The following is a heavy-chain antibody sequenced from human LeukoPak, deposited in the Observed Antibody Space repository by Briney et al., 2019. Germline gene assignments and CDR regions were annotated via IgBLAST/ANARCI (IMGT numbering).Heavy chain of an antibody. D-gene: IGHD4-23*01. Sequence: PGGSLRLSCAASGFTFITYSMHWVRQAPGKGLEWVSYIDPTSRTIYYADSVRGRFIMSRDNAKNSLYLQMNSLRVEDTAVYYCARLAYGGPPDYYMDVWGKGTTVTVSS. CDR3: ARLAYGGPPDYYMDV. CDR2: IDPTSRTI. CDR1: GFTFITYS. J-gene: IGHJ6*03. V-gene: IGHV3-48*04.